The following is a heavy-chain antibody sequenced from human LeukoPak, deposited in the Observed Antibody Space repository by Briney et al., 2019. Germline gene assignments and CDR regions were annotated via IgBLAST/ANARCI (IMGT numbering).Heavy chain of an antibody. Sequence: PSETLSLTCTVSGGSISSYYWSWIRQPAGKGLEWIGRIYTSGSPNYNPSLKSRITMSVDTSKNQFSLQLTSLTAADTAVYYCARARREYGSGSYCPFDPWGQGTLVTVSS. CDR1: GGSISSYY. CDR2: IYTSGSP. J-gene: IGHJ5*02. CDR3: ARARREYGSGSYCPFDP. V-gene: IGHV4-4*07. D-gene: IGHD3-10*01.